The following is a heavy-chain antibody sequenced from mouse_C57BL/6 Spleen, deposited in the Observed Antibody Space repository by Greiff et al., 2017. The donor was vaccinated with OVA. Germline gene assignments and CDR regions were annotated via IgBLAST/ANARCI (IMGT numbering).Heavy chain of an antibody. J-gene: IGHJ2*01. D-gene: IGHD3-2*02. CDR3: ARRSSGYNVDY. CDR2: IYPSSGNT. Sequence: VQLQESGAELARPGASVKLSCKASGYTFTSYGISWVKQRTGQGLEWIGEIYPSSGNTYYNEKFKGKATLTADKSSSTAYMELRSLTSEDSAVYFCARRSSGYNVDYWGQGPTLSVSS. V-gene: IGHV1-81*01. CDR1: GYTFTSYG.